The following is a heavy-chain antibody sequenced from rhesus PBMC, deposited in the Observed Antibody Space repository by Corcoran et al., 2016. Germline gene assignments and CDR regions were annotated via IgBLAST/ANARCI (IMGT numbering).Heavy chain of an antibody. Sequence: EVQLVQSGAEVKKPGATVKISCKASGCTFTDHYLNWVRQAPGKGREWMGGVRTEDAETDNAQKCQDRVTITADMSTDTAYMELSSLRSEYTAVYYCARRTGYYYWYFDIWGPGTPITISS. J-gene: IGHJ2*01. V-gene: IGHV1-111*02. CDR2: VRTEDAET. D-gene: IGHD3-3*01. CDR1: GCTFTDHY. CDR3: ARRTGYYYWYFDI.